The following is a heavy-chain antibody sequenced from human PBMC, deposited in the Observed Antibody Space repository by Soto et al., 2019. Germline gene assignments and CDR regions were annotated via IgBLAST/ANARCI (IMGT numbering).Heavy chain of an antibody. CDR2: ITDTGGDE. D-gene: IGHD3-10*01. CDR1: GLTFGSRA. Sequence: EVQLLESGGNLVQPGGSLRLSCVGSGLTFGSRAMSWVRQSPGEGLEWVSTITDTGGDEKYADSVRGRFAISRDNSKNTLDLQMSTLRAEDSAIYFCVRGSKDSYPGRRIFDFWGRGTLVTVSS. J-gene: IGHJ4*02. V-gene: IGHV3-23*01. CDR3: VRGSKDSYPGRRIFDF.